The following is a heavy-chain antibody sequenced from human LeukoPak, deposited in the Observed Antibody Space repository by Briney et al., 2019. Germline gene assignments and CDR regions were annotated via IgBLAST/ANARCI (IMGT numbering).Heavy chain of an antibody. V-gene: IGHV3-7*05. Sequence: GGSLRLSCAASGCSFSSHWIDWVRQAPRKGLEWVANINQDGSERYFGDAVKGRFTISRDNAKNSLYLQMNSLRADDTAIYFCTRSIIDWGQGTLVTVSS. CDR1: GCSFSSHW. J-gene: IGHJ4*02. D-gene: IGHD3-10*01. CDR3: TRSIID. CDR2: INQDGSER.